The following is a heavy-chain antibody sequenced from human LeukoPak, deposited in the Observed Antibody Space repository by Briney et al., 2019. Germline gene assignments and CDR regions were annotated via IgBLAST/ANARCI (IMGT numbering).Heavy chain of an antibody. V-gene: IGHV4-59*01. CDR2: INYSGTT. D-gene: IGHD6-13*01. CDR3: AREYSSFEY. Sequence: SETLSLTCTVSADSISPYYWHWIRQPPGKGLEWIGYINYSGTTDYNPSLKSRVTISVATSKKQLFLRLRSMTAADTAVYYCAREYSSFEYWGQGTLVTVSS. J-gene: IGHJ4*02. CDR1: ADSISPYY.